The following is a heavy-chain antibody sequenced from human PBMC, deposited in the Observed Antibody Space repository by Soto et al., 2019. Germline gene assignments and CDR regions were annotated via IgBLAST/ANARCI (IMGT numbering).Heavy chain of an antibody. Sequence: ASVKVSCKASGYTFTSYDINWVRQATGQGLEWMGWMNPNSGNTGYAQKFQGRVTMTRNTSISTAYMELSSLRSEDTAVYYCAAELYSGGRCCSFDIWGQGTMVTVSS. CDR2: MNPNSGNT. V-gene: IGHV1-8*01. CDR1: GYTFTSYD. D-gene: IGHD2-15*01. J-gene: IGHJ3*02. CDR3: AAELYSGGRCCSFDI.